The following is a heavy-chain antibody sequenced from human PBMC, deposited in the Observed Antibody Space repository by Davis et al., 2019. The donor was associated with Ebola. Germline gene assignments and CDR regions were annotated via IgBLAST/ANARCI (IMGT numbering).Heavy chain of an antibody. CDR3: ARGGQGVGAGRWLDP. CDR2: IYYSGRV. J-gene: IGHJ5*02. D-gene: IGHD2-15*01. CDR1: GDSISGYY. V-gene: IGHV4-59*01. Sequence: MPSETLSLTCTVSGDSISGYYWSWIRQTPGKGLEWIGYIYYSGRVEYNPPLQSRVTISVDTSENRFSLKVTSVTPADTAVYYCARGGQGVGAGRWLDPWGQGTLVTVSS.